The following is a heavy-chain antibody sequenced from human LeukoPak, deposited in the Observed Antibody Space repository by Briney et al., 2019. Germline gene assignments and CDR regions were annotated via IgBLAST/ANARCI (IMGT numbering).Heavy chain of an antibody. Sequence: GGSLRLSCVASGFTFSNYWMTWVRQAPGKGLEWVTYMKEDGSEKYYVDSVKGRFTISRDNAKNSLYLQVNSLRVEDTAVYYCARGVYSYGYWGQGTLVTVSS. V-gene: IGHV3-7*01. CDR3: ARGVYSYGY. CDR1: GFTFSNYW. CDR2: MKEDGSEK. D-gene: IGHD5-18*01. J-gene: IGHJ4*02.